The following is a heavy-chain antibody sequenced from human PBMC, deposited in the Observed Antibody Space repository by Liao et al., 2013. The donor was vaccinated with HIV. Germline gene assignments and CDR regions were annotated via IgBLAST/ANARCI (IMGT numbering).Heavy chain of an antibody. CDR1: GGSISSSSYY. D-gene: IGHD3-3*01. J-gene: IGHJ4*02. CDR2: IYYSGST. CDR3: ARMGTTSEYYNLWSGYYNQIQQGINFDY. Sequence: QLQLQESGPGLVKPSETLSLTCTVSGGSISSSSYYWGWIRQPPGKGLEWIGSIYYSGSTYYNPSLKSRVTISEDTSKNQFSLKLSSVTAADTAVYYCARMGTTSEYYNLWSGYYNQIQQGINFDYWGQGTLVTVSS. V-gene: IGHV4-39*07.